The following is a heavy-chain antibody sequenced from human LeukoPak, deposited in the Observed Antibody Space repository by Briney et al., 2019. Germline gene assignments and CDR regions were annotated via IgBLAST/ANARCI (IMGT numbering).Heavy chain of an antibody. CDR2: IYTSGST. J-gene: IGHJ6*03. V-gene: IGHV4-61*02. Sequence: SQTLSLICTVSGGSISSGSYYWSWIRQLAGKGVEWIGRIYTSGSTNYNPSLKSRVTISVDTSKNQFSLKLSSVTAADTAVYYCARLRGGYYYYYYMDGWGKGTTVTVSS. CDR1: GGSISSGSYY. CDR3: ARLRGGYYYYYYMDG. D-gene: IGHD3-16*01.